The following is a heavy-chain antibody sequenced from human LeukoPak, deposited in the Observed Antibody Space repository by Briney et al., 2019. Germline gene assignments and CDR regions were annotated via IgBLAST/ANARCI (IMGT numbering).Heavy chain of an antibody. CDR1: GGSVSSGHYY. J-gene: IGHJ4*02. CDR2: IYNSEST. CDR3: ATGGSLAAAGDY. Sequence: SETLSLTCTVSGGSVSSGHYYWSWIRQPPGKGLEWIGYIYNSESTNYNPSLKSRVTISVDTSKNHFSLKLSSVTAADTAVYYCATGGSLAAAGDYWGQGTLVTVS. D-gene: IGHD6-13*01. V-gene: IGHV4-61*03.